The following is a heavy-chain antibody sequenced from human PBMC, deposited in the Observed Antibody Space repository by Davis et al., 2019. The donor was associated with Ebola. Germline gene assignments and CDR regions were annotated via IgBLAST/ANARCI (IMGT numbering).Heavy chain of an antibody. V-gene: IGHV3-43*01. J-gene: IGHJ6*02. CDR1: GFTFDDYT. D-gene: IGHD2-15*01. CDR2: ISWDGGST. CDR3: AKDIFGGGSPLTRGAYYYYYGMDV. Sequence: PGGSLRPSCPASGFTFDDYTMHWVRQAPGKGLEWVSLISWDGGSTYYAASVKGRFTTSIDNSKNSLYLQMNSLRTEDTALYYCAKDIFGGGSPLTRGAYYYYYGMDVWGQGTTVTVSS.